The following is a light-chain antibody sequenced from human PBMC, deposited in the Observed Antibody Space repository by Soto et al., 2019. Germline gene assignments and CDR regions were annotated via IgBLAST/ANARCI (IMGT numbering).Light chain of an antibody. V-gene: IGKV3-15*01. CDR2: GVS. Sequence: EVVLTQSPATLSVSPGEGATLSCRASQSVNLYLAWYQQKPGQAPRVIIYGVSTRATGVPGRFSGSGSGTEFTLTISTLQSEDFGVDYCQQYNNWPITFGQGTLLEIK. J-gene: IGKJ5*01. CDR1: QSVNLY. CDR3: QQYNNWPIT.